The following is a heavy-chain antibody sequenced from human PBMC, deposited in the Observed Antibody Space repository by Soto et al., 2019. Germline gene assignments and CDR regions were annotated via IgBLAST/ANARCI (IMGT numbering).Heavy chain of an antibody. CDR3: AKSWADYYGSGSYSDAFDI. V-gene: IGHV3-7*01. D-gene: IGHD3-10*01. CDR2: IKQDGSER. CDR1: GLTFSRYW. Sequence: GGSLRLSCADSGLTFSRYWVSWVRQAPGKGLEWVASIKQDGSERYYVDSVKGRFTISRDNAKNSQYLQMNSLRAEDTAVYYCAKSWADYYGSGSYSDAFDIWGQGTMVTVSS. J-gene: IGHJ3*02.